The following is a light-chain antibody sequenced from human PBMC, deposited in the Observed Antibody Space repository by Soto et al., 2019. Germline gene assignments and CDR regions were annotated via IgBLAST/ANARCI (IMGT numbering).Light chain of an antibody. V-gene: IGKV1-39*01. J-gene: IGKJ1*01. Sequence: DIQMTQSPSSLSASVGDRFTITCRASQSISRNLNWYQQKQGKAPKLLIYAASSLQSGVPSRFSGSGSGTDFTLTISSLQPEDFATYYCQQSYNTPPTFGQGTKVDIK. CDR1: QSISRN. CDR3: QQSYNTPPT. CDR2: AAS.